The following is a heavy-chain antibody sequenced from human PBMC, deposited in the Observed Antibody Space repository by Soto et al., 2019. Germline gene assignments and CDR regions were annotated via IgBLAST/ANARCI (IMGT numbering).Heavy chain of an antibody. V-gene: IGHV5-51*01. J-gene: IGHJ6*02. CDR2: IYPDDSDT. D-gene: IGHD3-10*01. CDR3: ARRYGPGGMDV. CDR1: GYSFTTYP. Sequence: LKISCKGSGYSFTTYPIAWVRQTPGKGLEWLGIIYPDDSDTRYSPSFQGQVTLSADKSITTAYLQWSSLKASDSAMYYCARRYGPGGMDVWGQGTTVTVSS.